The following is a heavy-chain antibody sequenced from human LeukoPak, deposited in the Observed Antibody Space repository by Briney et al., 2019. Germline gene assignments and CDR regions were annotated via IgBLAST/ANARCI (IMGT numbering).Heavy chain of an antibody. Sequence: GASVKVSCKASGGTFSSYAISWVRQAPGQGLEWMGRIIPILGIANYAQKFQGRVTITADKSTSTAYMELSSLRSEDTAVYYCARHNLRGSTQSDYWGQGTLVTVSS. CDR3: ARHNLRGSTQSDY. D-gene: IGHD3-16*01. V-gene: IGHV1-69*04. J-gene: IGHJ4*02. CDR2: IIPILGIA. CDR1: GGTFSSYA.